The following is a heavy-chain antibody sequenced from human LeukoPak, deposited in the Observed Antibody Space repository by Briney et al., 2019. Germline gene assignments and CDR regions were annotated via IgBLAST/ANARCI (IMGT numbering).Heavy chain of an antibody. CDR1: GGTFSSYA. CDR2: IIPIFGTA. D-gene: IGHD1-20*01. Sequence: SVKVSCKASGGTFSSYAISWVRQAPGQGLEWMGGIIPIFGTANYAQKFQGRVTITADKSTSTANMELRSLRSDDTAAYYCARDPEPYNWNDPRHFDYWGQGTLVTVSS. V-gene: IGHV1-69*06. J-gene: IGHJ4*02. CDR3: ARDPEPYNWNDPRHFDY.